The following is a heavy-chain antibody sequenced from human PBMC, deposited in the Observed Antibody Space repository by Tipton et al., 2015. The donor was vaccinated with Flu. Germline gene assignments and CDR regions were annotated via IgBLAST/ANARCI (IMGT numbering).Heavy chain of an antibody. CDR3: ARGRAADCSSTSCYDCYYFCGMDV. Sequence: LVQSSETLSLTCTVSGGSISSYYWSWIRQSPGMGLEWIGYIYYSGRTNYNPSLKSRVTISFDTSKNQFSLKLSSVTAADTAVYYCARGRAADCSSTSCYDCYYFCGMDVWGQGTTVTVSS. V-gene: IGHV4-59*01. CDR2: IYYSGRT. CDR1: GGSISSYY. D-gene: IGHD2-2*01. J-gene: IGHJ6*02.